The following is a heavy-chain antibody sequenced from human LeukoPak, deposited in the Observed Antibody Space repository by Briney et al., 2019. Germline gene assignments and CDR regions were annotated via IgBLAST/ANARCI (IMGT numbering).Heavy chain of an antibody. D-gene: IGHD2-15*01. V-gene: IGHV3-7*01. CDR3: ARDPDCSGGSCYGPFDY. CDR1: GFTFSSYW. CDR2: IKQDGSEK. Sequence: GGSPRLSCAASGFTFSSYWMSWVRQAPGKGLEWVANIKQDGSEKYYVDSVKGRFTISRDNAKNSLYLQMNSLRAEDTAVYYCARDPDCSGGSCYGPFDYWGQGTLVTVSS. J-gene: IGHJ4*02.